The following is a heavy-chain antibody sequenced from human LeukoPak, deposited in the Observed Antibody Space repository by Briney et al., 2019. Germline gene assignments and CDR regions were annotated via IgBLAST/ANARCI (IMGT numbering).Heavy chain of an antibody. V-gene: IGHV3-74*01. J-gene: IGHJ4*02. CDR3: ARDRRGVAGGY. Sequence: GSLRLSCAASGFTFSSYWMHWVRQAPGKGLVWVSRINSDGSTTTYADSVKGRFTISRDNAKNTLYLQMNSLRAEDTAVYYCARDRRGVAGGYWGQGTLVIVSS. CDR2: INSDGSTT. CDR1: GFTFSSYW. D-gene: IGHD6-19*01.